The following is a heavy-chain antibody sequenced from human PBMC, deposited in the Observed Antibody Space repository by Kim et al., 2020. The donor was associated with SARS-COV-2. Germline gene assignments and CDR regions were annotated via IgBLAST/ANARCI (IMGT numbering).Heavy chain of an antibody. V-gene: IGHV3-74*01. J-gene: IGHJ4*02. D-gene: IGHD5-18*01. Sequence: GGSLRLSCAASGFTFSSYWMHWVRQAPGKGLVWVSRINSDGSSTSYADSVKGRFTISRDNAKNTLYLQMNSLRAEDTAVYYCARGLTAMVCPPTSPLTPDYWGQGTLVTVSS. CDR2: INSDGSST. CDR1: GFTFSSYW. CDR3: ARGLTAMVCPPTSPLTPDY.